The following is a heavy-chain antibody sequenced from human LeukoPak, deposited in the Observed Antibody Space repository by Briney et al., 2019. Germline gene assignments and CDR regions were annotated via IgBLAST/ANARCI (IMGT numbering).Heavy chain of an antibody. Sequence: GGSLRLSCAASGFTFSTYWMHWVRQAPGKGLVWVSQINTDGNSTTYADSVKGRFTVSRDNAKNTLYLQMNSLRAEDTAVYYCARDRSIASDYWGQGTLVTVSS. D-gene: IGHD6-6*01. CDR1: GFTFSTYW. CDR3: ARDRSIASDY. J-gene: IGHJ4*02. CDR2: INTDGNST. V-gene: IGHV3-74*01.